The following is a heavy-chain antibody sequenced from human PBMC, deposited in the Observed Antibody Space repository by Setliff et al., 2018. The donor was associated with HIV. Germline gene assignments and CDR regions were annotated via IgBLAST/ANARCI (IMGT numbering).Heavy chain of an antibody. CDR1: GYTFTSYG. CDR2: ISDYKGNT. D-gene: IGHD3-3*01. J-gene: IGHJ4*02. V-gene: IGHV1-18*01. Sequence: ASVKVSCKASGYTFTSYGISWVRPAPGQGLEWMGWISDYKGNTNYAQKLQGRVTMTTDTSTSTAYMELRSLRSDDTAVYYCANSQDWSGYYALDYWGQGTLVTVSS. CDR3: ANSQDWSGYYALDY.